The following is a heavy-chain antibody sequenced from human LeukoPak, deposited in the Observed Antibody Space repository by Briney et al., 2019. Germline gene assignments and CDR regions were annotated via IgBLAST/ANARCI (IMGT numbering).Heavy chain of an antibody. CDR3: AKDGRFGELSLDY. CDR1: GFTFSSCG. CDR2: ISYDGSNK. V-gene: IGHV3-30*18. J-gene: IGHJ4*02. Sequence: GGSLRLSCAASGFTFSSCGMHWVRQAPGKGLEWVAVISYDGSNKYYADSVKGRFTISRDNSKNTLYLQMNSLRAEDTAVYYCAKDGRFGELSLDYWGQGTLVTVSS. D-gene: IGHD3-10*01.